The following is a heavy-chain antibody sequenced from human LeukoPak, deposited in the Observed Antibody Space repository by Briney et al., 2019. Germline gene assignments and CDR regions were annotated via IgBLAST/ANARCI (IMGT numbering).Heavy chain of an antibody. D-gene: IGHD3-22*01. CDR1: GYSFTSYW. CDR2: IYPGDSDT. CDR3: ASSDDSSGYYPVY. Sequence: GESLKISCKGSGYSFTSYWIGWVRQMPGKGLEWMGIIYPGDSDTIYSPSFQGQVTISADKSISTAYLQWSSLKASDTAMYYCASSDDSSGYYPVYWGQGTLVTVSS. V-gene: IGHV5-51*01. J-gene: IGHJ4*02.